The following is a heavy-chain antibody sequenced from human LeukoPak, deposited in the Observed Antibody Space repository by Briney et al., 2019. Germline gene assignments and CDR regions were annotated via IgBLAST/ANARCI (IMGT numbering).Heavy chain of an antibody. CDR2: IHHDGSNK. CDR3: ARVGTIFGVVTDWFDP. J-gene: IGHJ5*02. D-gene: IGHD3-3*01. CDR1: GFTFSSYG. Sequence: GGSLRLSCAASGFTFSSYGMHWVRQAPGKGLEWVAFIHHDGSNKYYADSVKGRFTISRDNSKNTLYLQMNSLRPEDTAVYYCARVGTIFGVVTDWFDPWGQGTLVTVSS. V-gene: IGHV3-30*02.